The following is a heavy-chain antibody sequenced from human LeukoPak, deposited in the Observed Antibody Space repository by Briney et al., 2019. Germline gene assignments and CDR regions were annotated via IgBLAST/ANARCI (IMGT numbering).Heavy chain of an antibody. CDR1: GFTFSSYA. Sequence: GGSLRLSCAASGFTFSSYAMHWVRQAPGKGLEWVTFIRYDGTNKYYADSVKGRFTISRDNSKNMLFLQMNSLRLEDTALYYCAKSVTGITWFDPWGQGTLVTVSS. CDR3: AKSVTGITWFDP. V-gene: IGHV3-30*02. CDR2: IRYDGTNK. D-gene: IGHD6-19*01. J-gene: IGHJ5*02.